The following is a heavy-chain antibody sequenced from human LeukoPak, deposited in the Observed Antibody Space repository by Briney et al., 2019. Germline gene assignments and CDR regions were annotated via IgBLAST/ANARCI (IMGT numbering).Heavy chain of an antibody. D-gene: IGHD4-11*01. V-gene: IGHV3-23*01. Sequence: PGGSLRLSCAASGFTFSSYAMSWVRQAPGKGLEWVSVISGSGGSTYYADSVKGRFTISRDNSKNTLYVQMNSLRAEDTAVYYCAREGGLGMTTAYFDYWGQGTLVTVSS. CDR1: GFTFSSYA. CDR3: AREGGLGMTTAYFDY. J-gene: IGHJ4*02. CDR2: ISGSGGST.